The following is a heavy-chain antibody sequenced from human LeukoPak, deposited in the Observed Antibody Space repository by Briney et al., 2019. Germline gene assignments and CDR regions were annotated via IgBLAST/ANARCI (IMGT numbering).Heavy chain of an antibody. Sequence: PGESLTLSCAASGFTVSSNFLSWVRQPPGKGLEWVSVIYSGGKTYYADSVKGRFTISRDNSKNTLYLQMNSLRAEDTAVYYCARGADRWNYFDYWGQGTLVTVSS. V-gene: IGHV3-53*01. CDR3: ARGADRWNYFDY. J-gene: IGHJ4*02. D-gene: IGHD4-23*01. CDR2: IYSGGKT. CDR1: GFTVSSNF.